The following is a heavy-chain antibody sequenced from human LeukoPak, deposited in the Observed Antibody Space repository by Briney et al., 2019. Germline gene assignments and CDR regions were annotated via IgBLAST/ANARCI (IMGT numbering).Heavy chain of an antibody. J-gene: IGHJ6*02. V-gene: IGHV4-59*08. CDR2: IYYSGST. CDR3: ARSAYCGGDCYRDYYYYGMDV. Sequence: SETLSLTCTVSGGSISSYYWSWIRQPPGKGLEWTGYIYYSGSTNYNPSLKSRVTISVDTSKNQFSLKLSSVTAADTAVYYCARSAYCGGDCYRDYYYYGMDVWGQGTTVTVSS. D-gene: IGHD2-21*02. CDR1: GGSISSYY.